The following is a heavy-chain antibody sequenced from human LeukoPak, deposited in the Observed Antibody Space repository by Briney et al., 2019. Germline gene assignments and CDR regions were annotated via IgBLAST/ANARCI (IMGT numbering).Heavy chain of an antibody. CDR2: TYYSGST. D-gene: IGHD2-21*02. CDR3: ARLPVAMVSWSFCGGDCYFDY. Sequence: SETLSLTCAVYGGSFSGYYWGWIRQPPGKGLEWIGSTYYSGSTYYNPSLKSRVTISVDTSKNQFSLKLSSVTAADTAVYYCARLPVAMVSWSFCGGDCYFDYWGQGTLVTVSS. J-gene: IGHJ4*02. V-gene: IGHV4-39*01. CDR1: GGSFSGYY.